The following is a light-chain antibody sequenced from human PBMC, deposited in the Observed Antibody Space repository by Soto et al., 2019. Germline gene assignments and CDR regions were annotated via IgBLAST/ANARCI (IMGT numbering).Light chain of an antibody. J-gene: IGKJ1*01. V-gene: IGKV3-15*01. CDR2: GAA. CDR1: QSVSSN. CDR3: QHYNNSPWT. Sequence: EIVMTQSPDTLSVSPGERATLSCRASQSVSSNLAWYQQKHGQAPRLLIYGAATRATGIPARFSGSGYGTDFTLTISSLQPEDFAVYYCQHYNNSPWTLGQGTQVEIK.